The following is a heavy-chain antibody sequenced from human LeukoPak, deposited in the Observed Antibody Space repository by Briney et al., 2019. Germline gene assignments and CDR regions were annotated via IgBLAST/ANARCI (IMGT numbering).Heavy chain of an antibody. J-gene: IGHJ4*02. CDR2: IYHSGRT. Sequence: SETLSLTCTVSGYSISSGYYWGWIRQPPGKGLEWIGSIYHSGRTFYNPSLKSRVTISVDTSKNQFSLKLTSVTAADTAVYYCAREFASAYRGSWGQGTLVTVSS. CDR1: GYSISSGYY. CDR3: AREFASAYRGS. V-gene: IGHV4-38-2*02. D-gene: IGHD1-26*01.